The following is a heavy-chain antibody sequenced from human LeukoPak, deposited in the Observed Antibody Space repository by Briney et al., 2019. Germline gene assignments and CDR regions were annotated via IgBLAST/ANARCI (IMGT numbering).Heavy chain of an antibody. CDR1: GFTVSSYY. V-gene: IGHV3-53*01. J-gene: IGHJ4*02. Sequence: GGSLRLSCAATGFTVSSYYMSWVRQAPGKGLEWVSVIYRGGSTYYADSVKGRFTISRDNSKNTLYLQMNSLRAEDTAVYYCARDLGSGGSCYRNWGQGTLVTVSS. D-gene: IGHD2-15*01. CDR3: ARDLGSGGSCYRN. CDR2: IYRGGST.